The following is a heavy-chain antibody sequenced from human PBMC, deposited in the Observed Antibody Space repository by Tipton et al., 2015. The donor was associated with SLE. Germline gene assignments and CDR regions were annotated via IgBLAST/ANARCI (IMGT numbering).Heavy chain of an antibody. D-gene: IGHD2-2*01. V-gene: IGHV4-34*01. J-gene: IGHJ6*02. CDR2: VFRGGST. CDR1: AGSFTGYY. CDR3: ARGCSSSTCEPFYFFGMDV. Sequence: TLSLTCKVSAGSFTGYYWSWIRQPPGKGLEWIGEVFRGGSTNYSPSLESRVTITVDMSKNQFSLRLISVTAADTAVYYCARGCSSSTCEPFYFFGMDVWGQGTTITVSS.